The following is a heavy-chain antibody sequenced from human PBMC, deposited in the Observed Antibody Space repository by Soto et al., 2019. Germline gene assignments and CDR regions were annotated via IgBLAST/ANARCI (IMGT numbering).Heavy chain of an antibody. V-gene: IGHV3-30-3*01. D-gene: IGHD6-25*01. J-gene: IGHJ4*02. Sequence: VGSLRLSCAASGFTFSSYAMHWVRQAPGKGLEWVAVISYDGSNKYYADSVKGRFTISRDNSKNTLYLQMNSLRAEDTAVYYCARDLDGYMSYWGQGTLVTVSS. CDR2: ISYDGSNK. CDR3: ARDLDGYMSY. CDR1: GFTFSSYA.